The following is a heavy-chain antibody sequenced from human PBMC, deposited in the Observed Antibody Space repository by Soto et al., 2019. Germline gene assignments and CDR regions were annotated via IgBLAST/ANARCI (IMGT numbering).Heavy chain of an antibody. D-gene: IGHD6-13*01. J-gene: IGHJ3*02. Sequence: GGSLRLSCTASGFTFSSYAMSWVRQAPGKGLEWVSAISGSGGSTYYADSVKGRFTISRDNSKNTLYLQMNSLRAEDTAVYYCANHRQDYSQTGYSSSWDAFDIWGQGTMVTVSS. V-gene: IGHV3-23*01. CDR3: ANHRQDYSQTGYSSSWDAFDI. CDR1: GFTFSSYA. CDR2: ISGSGGST.